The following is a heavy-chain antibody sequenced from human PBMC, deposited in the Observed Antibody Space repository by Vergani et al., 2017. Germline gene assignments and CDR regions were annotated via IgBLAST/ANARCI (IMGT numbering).Heavy chain of an antibody. V-gene: IGHV3-48*03. CDR3: ARERGITMVRGVIIFYGMDV. CDR2: ISSSGSTI. D-gene: IGHD3-10*01. J-gene: IGHJ6*02. CDR1: GFTFSSYE. Sequence: EVQLVESGGGLVQPGGSLRLSCAASGFTFSSYEMNWVRQAPGKGLEWVSYISSSGSTIYYADSVKSRFTISRDNAKNSLYLQMNSLRAEDTAVYYCARERGITMVRGVIIFYGMDVWGQGTTVTGSS.